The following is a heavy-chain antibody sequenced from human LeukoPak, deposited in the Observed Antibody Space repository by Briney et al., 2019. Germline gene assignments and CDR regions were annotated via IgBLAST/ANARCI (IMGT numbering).Heavy chain of an antibody. V-gene: IGHV3-7*01. CDR1: GFTFSNYW. J-gene: IGHJ6*03. CDR2: IQQHGSET. CDR3: AKDPGSYDFWSGYSSAVADCYYMDV. D-gene: IGHD3-3*01. Sequence: PGGSLRLSCEGSGFTFSNYWMSWVRQAPGKGLEWVANIQQHGSETYYGDSVKGRFTISRDNSKNTLFLQMNSLRAEDTAVYYCAKDPGSYDFWSGYSSAVADCYYMDVWGKGTTVTVSS.